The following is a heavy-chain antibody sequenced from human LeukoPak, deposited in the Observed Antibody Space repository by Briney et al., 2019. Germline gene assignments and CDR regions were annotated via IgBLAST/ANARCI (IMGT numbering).Heavy chain of an antibody. Sequence: PGRSLRLSCAASGFTFSSYWMHWVRHAPGKGLVWVSRINSDGSSTSYADSVKGRFTISRDNAKNTLYLQMNSLRAEDTAVYYCARAMIVVSNQFDYWGQGTLVTVSS. CDR3: ARAMIVVSNQFDY. CDR1: GFTFSSYW. J-gene: IGHJ4*02. V-gene: IGHV3-74*01. CDR2: INSDGSST. D-gene: IGHD3-22*01.